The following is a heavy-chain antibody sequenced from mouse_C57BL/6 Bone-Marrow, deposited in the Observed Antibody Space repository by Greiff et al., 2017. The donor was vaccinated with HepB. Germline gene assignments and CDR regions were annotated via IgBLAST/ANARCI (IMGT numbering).Heavy chain of an antibody. D-gene: IGHD1-1*01. V-gene: IGHV1-81*01. J-gene: IGHJ2*01. CDR2: IYPRSGNT. CDR3: ARLITTVVAPGYFDY. CDR1: GYTFTSYG. Sequence: QVHVKQSGAELARPGASVKLSCKASGYTFTSYGISWVKQRTGQGLEWIGEIYPRSGNTYYNEKFKGKATLTADKSSSTAYMELRSLTSEDSAVYFCARLITTVVAPGYFDYWGQGTTLTVSS.